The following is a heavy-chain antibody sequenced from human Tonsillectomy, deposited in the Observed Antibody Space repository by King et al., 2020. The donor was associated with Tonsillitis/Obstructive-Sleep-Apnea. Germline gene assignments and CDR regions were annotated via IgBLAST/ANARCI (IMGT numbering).Heavy chain of an antibody. CDR3: ARGSKFDILSGHQIFDH. V-gene: IGHV3-13*04. J-gene: IGHJ4*02. D-gene: IGHD3-9*01. Sequence: VQLVESGGGLVQPGGSLRLSCAASGFSFTRFDMHWVRQVPGKGLEWVSVVGAAGDTYYPGSVKGRFIISKETAKNSLYLQLNSLRVGDTAVYYCARGSKFDILSGHQIFDHWGQGTLVTVSS. CDR1: GFSFTRFD. CDR2: VGAAGDT.